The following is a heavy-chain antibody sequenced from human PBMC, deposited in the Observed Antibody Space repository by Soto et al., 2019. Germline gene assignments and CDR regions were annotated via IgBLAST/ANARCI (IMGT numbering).Heavy chain of an antibody. V-gene: IGHV3-23*01. Sequence: GGSLRLSCAASGFTSSSYAMSWVRQAPGKGLEWVSAISGSGGSTYYADSVKGRFTISRDNSKNTLYLQMNSLRAEDTAVYYCAKSVFGGIAVAGTSLGYFQHWGQGTLVTVSS. CDR3: AKSVFGGIAVAGTSLGYFQH. CDR2: ISGSGGST. CDR1: GFTSSSYA. D-gene: IGHD6-19*01. J-gene: IGHJ1*01.